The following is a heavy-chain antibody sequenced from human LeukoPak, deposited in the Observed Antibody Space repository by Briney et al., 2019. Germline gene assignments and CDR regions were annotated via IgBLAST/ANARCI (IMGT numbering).Heavy chain of an antibody. D-gene: IGHD5-18*01. V-gene: IGHV3-48*03. CDR3: AVGVGGYSYYYYGMDV. J-gene: IGHJ6*02. Sequence: PGGSLRLSRAASGFTFSSYEMNWVRQAPGKGLEWVSYISSSGSTIYYADSVKGRFTISRDNAKNSLYLQMNSLRAEDTAVYYCAVGVGGYSYYYYGMDVWGQGTTVTVSS. CDR1: GFTFSSYE. CDR2: ISSSGSTI.